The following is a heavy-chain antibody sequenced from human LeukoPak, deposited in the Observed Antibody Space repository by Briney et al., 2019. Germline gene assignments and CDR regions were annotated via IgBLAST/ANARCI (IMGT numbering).Heavy chain of an antibody. J-gene: IGHJ6*03. CDR1: GFTFSSYS. V-gene: IGHV3-21*01. CDR2: ISSSSSYI. D-gene: IGHD6-19*01. CDR3: ARASGWYERGPDYYYYYMDV. Sequence: PGGSLRLSCAASGFTFSSYSVNWVRQATGKGLEGVSSISSSSSYIYYADSVKGRFTISRDNAKNSLYLQMNSLRAEDTAVYYCARASGWYERGPDYYYYYMDVWGKGTTVIVSS.